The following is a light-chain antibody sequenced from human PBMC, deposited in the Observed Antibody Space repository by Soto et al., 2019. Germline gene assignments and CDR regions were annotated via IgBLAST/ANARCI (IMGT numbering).Light chain of an antibody. J-gene: IGLJ1*01. Sequence: QSVLTQPASVSVSPGQSITISCTGTSSDVDGYDFVSWYQQHPGKAPKLMIYDVTNRPSGVSDRFSGSKSGNTASLTISGLQAEDEADYYCSSYISSSTPYVFGTGTKVTVL. CDR2: DVT. CDR1: SSDVDGYDF. V-gene: IGLV2-14*01. CDR3: SSYISSSTPYV.